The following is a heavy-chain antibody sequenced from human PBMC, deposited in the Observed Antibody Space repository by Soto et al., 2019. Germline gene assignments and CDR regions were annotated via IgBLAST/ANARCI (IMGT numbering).Heavy chain of an antibody. CDR3: ARRGASSGWYYFDY. Sequence: SETLSLTCTVSGGSISSSSYYWGWIRQPPGKGLEWIGSIYYSGSTYYNPSLKSRVTISVDTSKNQFSLKLSSVTAADTAVYYCARRGASSGWYYFDYWGQGTLVTVSS. CDR1: GGSISSSSYY. V-gene: IGHV4-39*01. CDR2: IYYSGST. J-gene: IGHJ4*02. D-gene: IGHD6-19*01.